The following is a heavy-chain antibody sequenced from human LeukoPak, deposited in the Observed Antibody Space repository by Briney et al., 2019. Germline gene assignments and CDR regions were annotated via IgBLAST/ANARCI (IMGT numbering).Heavy chain of an antibody. CDR2: ISGSGGST. CDR1: GFTFSSYA. Sequence: PGGSLRLSCAASGFTFSSYAMSWVRQAPGKGLEWVSAISGSGGSTYYADSVKGRFTISRDNSKNTLYLQMNSLRAEDTAVYYCARGSYWENYFDYWGQGTLVTVSS. J-gene: IGHJ4*02. V-gene: IGHV3-23*01. CDR3: ARGSYWENYFDY. D-gene: IGHD1-26*01.